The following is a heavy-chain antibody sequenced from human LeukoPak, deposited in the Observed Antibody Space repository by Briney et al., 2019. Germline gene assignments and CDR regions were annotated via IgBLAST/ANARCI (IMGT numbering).Heavy chain of an antibody. CDR2: TSSDLDVK. CDR3: AREGYYGSGSPPSLYFDY. CDR1: GFTFRNYV. V-gene: IGHV3-30-3*01. Sequence: GGSLGLSCAAPGFTFRNYVIHWVRQAPGKGLEWVAVTSSDLDVKLYADSVKGRFTISRDNSRSTLYLQMNSLRPEDTAIYYCAREGYYGSGSPPSLYFDYWGQGTLVTVSS. D-gene: IGHD3-10*01. J-gene: IGHJ4*02.